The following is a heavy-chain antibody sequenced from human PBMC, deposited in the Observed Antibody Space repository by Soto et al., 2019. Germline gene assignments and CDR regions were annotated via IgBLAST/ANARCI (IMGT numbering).Heavy chain of an antibody. J-gene: IGHJ4*02. CDR1: GASISGSYYY. V-gene: IGHV4-39*01. CDR3: ATSQKGYNWNYFDH. CDR2: VFYTGFT. D-gene: IGHD1-20*01. Sequence: PSDTVSLTCAVSGASISGSYYYWAWLRQSPGKGPEWIGSVFYTGFTSYNPSLESRVSASVDTSKSQFSLKLSAVTAADTAVYYCATSQKGYNWNYFDHWGQGALVTVSS.